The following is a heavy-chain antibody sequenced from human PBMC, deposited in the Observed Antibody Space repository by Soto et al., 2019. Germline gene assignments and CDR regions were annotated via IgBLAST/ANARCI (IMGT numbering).Heavy chain of an antibody. V-gene: IGHV3-30*18. D-gene: IGHD5-18*01. CDR3: VKDRRTAMVTRGGFDP. Sequence: GGSLRLACAASGFTFSSYSMHWVRQAPGKGLEWVAVISYDGSNKYYADSVKGRFTISRDNSKNTLYLQMNSLRAEDTAVYYCVKDRRTAMVTRGGFDPWGQGTLVTVSS. J-gene: IGHJ5*02. CDR1: GFTFSSYS. CDR2: ISYDGSNK.